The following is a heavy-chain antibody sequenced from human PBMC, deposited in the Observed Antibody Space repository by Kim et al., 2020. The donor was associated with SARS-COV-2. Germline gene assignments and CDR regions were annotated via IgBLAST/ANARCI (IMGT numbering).Heavy chain of an antibody. D-gene: IGHD2-2*01. CDR3: ARPPPSRYQPMDV. J-gene: IGHJ6*02. V-gene: IGHV4-61*07. Sequence: KATPSLKSRVSISVDTSKNQFSLELGSVTAADTAVYYCARPPPSRYQPMDVWGPGTTVTVSS.